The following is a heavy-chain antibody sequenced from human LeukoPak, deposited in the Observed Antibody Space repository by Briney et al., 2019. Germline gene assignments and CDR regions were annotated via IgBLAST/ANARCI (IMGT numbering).Heavy chain of an antibody. D-gene: IGHD5-12*01. Sequence: PSETLSLTCTVSGDYISYYYWNWIRQPAGKGLEWIGRIYTSGATDYNPSLKSRITLSLDRSKNQFFLQVTSVTAADTAVYYCARDRDNVATYDIGYWGQGTLVTVSS. V-gene: IGHV4-4*07. CDR1: GDYISYYY. J-gene: IGHJ4*02. CDR3: ARDRDNVATYDIGY. CDR2: IYTSGAT.